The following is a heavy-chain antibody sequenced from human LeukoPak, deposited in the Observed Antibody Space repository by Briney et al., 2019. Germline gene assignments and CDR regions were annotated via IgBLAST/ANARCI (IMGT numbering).Heavy chain of an antibody. CDR1: GFTFGDYA. CDR3: TRVTSSWPPAYFDY. CDR2: IRSKAYGGTT. V-gene: IGHV3-49*03. D-gene: IGHD6-13*01. Sequence: GRSLRLSCTASGFTFGDYAMSWFRQAPGKGLEWVGFIRSKAYGGTTEYAASVKGRFTISRDDSKSIAYLQMNSLKTEDTAVYYRTRVTSSWPPAYFDYWGQGTLVTVSS. J-gene: IGHJ4*02.